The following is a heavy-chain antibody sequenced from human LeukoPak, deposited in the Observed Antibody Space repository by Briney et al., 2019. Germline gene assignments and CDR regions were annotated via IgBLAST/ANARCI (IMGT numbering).Heavy chain of an antibody. V-gene: IGHV4-39*01. CDR1: SGSISSYNYY. Sequence: SGTLSLTCTVSSGSISSYNYYCAWIRQPPGKGLEWIGSVFYSGSTYYNPSLKSRVTISVDTSNNQFSLRLTSVTAADTAVYYCATPIGATDWFGPWGQGTLVTVSS. D-gene: IGHD5-12*01. CDR2: VFYSGST. J-gene: IGHJ5*02. CDR3: ATPIGATDWFGP.